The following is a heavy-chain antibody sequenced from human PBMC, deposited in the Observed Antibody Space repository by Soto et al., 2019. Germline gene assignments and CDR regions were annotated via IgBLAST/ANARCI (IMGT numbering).Heavy chain of an antibody. CDR3: TTITT. V-gene: IGHV3-74*01. CDR2: INSGGSVI. CDR1: GSTFSSYW. Sequence: GGSLRLSCAASGSTFSSYWMHWVRQAPGKGLVWVSRINSGGSVISYADSVKGRFTISRDNAKNMLYPQMNSLRAEDTAVYYCTTITTWGQGTLVTVSS. D-gene: IGHD4-4*01. J-gene: IGHJ4*02.